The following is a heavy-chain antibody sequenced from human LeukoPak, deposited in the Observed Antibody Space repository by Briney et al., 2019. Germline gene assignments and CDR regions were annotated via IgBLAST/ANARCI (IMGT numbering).Heavy chain of an antibody. CDR2: ISGSGGST. CDR1: GFTFSSYA. J-gene: IGHJ4*02. CDR3: LNYRQRLSFDY. V-gene: IGHV3-23*01. D-gene: IGHD6-25*01. Sequence: PGGSLRLSCAASGFTFSSYAMSWVRQAPGKGLEWVSAISGSGGSTYYADSVKGRFTISRDNSKNTIYLQMNNLRAEDTAVYYCLNYRQRLSFDYWGQGTLVTVSS.